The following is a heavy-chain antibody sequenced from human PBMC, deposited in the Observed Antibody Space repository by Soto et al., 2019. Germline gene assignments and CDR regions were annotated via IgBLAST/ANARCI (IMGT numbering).Heavy chain of an antibody. CDR2: INHSGST. Sequence: LSLTCAVYGGSFSGYYWSWIRQPPGKGLEWIGEINHSGSTNYNPSLKSRVTISVDTSKNQFSLKLSSVTAADTAVYYCARIAARPIYYYYYYGMDVWGQGTTVTVS. J-gene: IGHJ6*02. CDR1: GGSFSGYY. CDR3: ARIAARPIYYYYYYGMDV. V-gene: IGHV4-34*01. D-gene: IGHD6-6*01.